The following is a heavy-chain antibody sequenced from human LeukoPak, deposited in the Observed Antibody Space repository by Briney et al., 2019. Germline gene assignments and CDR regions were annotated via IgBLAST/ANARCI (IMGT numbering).Heavy chain of an antibody. J-gene: IGHJ4*02. CDR3: ARDVGEYCSSTNCYASHY. D-gene: IGHD2-2*01. V-gene: IGHV1-2*02. CDR1: GGTFSSYV. Sequence: ASVTVSCKASGGTFSSYVINWVRQAPGQGLEWMGWINPNSGGTNYAQKFQGRVTMTRDTSINTAYMELSRLRSDDTAVYYCARDVGEYCSSTNCYASHYWGQGTLVTVSS. CDR2: INPNSGGT.